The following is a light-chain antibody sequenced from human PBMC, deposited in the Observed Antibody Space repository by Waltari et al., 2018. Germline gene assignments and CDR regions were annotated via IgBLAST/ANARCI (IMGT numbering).Light chain of an antibody. CDR1: NNNVGYEG. CDR2: RNN. CDR3: SAWDRSLGAWV. J-gene: IGLJ3*02. Sequence: QAGLTQPPSVSKGLRQTATLTCTGDNNNVGYEGATWLQQHQSHPPKLLVYRNNKRPSGISERFSASRSGSTASLTITGLQTEDEADYYCSAWDRSLGAWVFGGGTKLTVL. V-gene: IGLV10-54*04.